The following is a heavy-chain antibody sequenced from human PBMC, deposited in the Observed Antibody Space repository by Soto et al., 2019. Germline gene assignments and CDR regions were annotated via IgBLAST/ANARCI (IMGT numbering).Heavy chain of an antibody. V-gene: IGHV3-48*03. D-gene: IGHD3-16*01. CDR2: ISNSGITR. CDR3: ATYPWGSSIDY. Sequence: HPGGSLRLSCAASGLTFSSSEIIWVRQAPGQGLEWISYISNSGITRYYADSVKGRFAISRDNAKNSVYLQMNYLGAEDTAVYYCATYPWGSSIDYWGQGTLVTVSS. J-gene: IGHJ4*02. CDR1: GLTFSSSE.